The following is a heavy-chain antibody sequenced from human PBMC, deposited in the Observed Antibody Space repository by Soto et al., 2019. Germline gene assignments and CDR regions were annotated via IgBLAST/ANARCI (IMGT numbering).Heavy chain of an antibody. J-gene: IGHJ4*02. D-gene: IGHD2-15*01. Sequence: GGSLRLSCAASGFTFSSYSMNWVRQAPGKGLEWVSYISSSSSTIYYADSVKGRFTISRDNAKNSLYLQMNSLRAEDTAVYYCAIRYCSGGSCYSRGWSFDYWGQGTLVTVSS. CDR2: ISSSSSTI. CDR3: AIRYCSGGSCYSRGWSFDY. V-gene: IGHV3-48*01. CDR1: GFTFSSYS.